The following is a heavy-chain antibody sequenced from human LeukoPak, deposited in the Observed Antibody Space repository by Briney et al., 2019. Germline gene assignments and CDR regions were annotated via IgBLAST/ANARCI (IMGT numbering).Heavy chain of an antibody. J-gene: IGHJ3*02. CDR2: IYYSGST. CDR1: GGSISSYY. Sequence: SETLSLTCTVSGGSISSYYWSWIRQPPGKGLEWIGYIYYSGSTNYNPSLKSRVTISVDTSKNQFSLKLSSVTAADTAVYYCARHYGGTRAFDIWGQGTMVTVSS. D-gene: IGHD4-23*01. CDR3: ARHYGGTRAFDI. V-gene: IGHV4-59*08.